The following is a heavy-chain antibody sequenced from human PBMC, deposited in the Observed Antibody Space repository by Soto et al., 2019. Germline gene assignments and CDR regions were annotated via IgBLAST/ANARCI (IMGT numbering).Heavy chain of an antibody. J-gene: IGHJ4*02. D-gene: IGHD2-8*01. CDR3: ARHRVCGY. V-gene: IGHV3-74*01. Sequence: GGSRRLSCAASGCTFRSYWMHWFRQAPGKGLVWVSRINSDGSSTSYADSVKGRFTSSRDNAKNTLYLQMNSLRAEDTAVYYCARHRVCGYRGQGTLGTGSS. CDR1: GCTFRSYW. CDR2: INSDGSST.